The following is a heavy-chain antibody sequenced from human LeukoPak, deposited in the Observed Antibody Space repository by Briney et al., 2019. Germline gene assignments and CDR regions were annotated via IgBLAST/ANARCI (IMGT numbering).Heavy chain of an antibody. D-gene: IGHD6-19*01. V-gene: IGHV4-34*01. Sequence: SETLSLTCAVYGGSFSGYYWSWIRQPPGKGLEWIGEINHSGSTNYNPSLKSRVTISVDTSKNHFSLKLSSVTAADTAVYYCARLRVAARRRDYYYYMDVWGKGTTVTISS. J-gene: IGHJ6*03. CDR3: ARLRVAARRRDYYYYMDV. CDR2: INHSGST. CDR1: GGSFSGYY.